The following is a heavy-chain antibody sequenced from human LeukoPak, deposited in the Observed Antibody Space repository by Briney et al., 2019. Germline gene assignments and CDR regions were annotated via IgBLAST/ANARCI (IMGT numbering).Heavy chain of an antibody. CDR2: INTDGSVT. Sequence: GGSLRLSCGVSGFTFSDYWMHWVRQASGKGLVWISRINTDGSVTDYADSVKGRFTISRDNAKNTLYLQMSSLITEDTALYYCTRSFGGSGDYWGQGTLVTVSS. V-gene: IGHV3-74*01. J-gene: IGHJ4*02. D-gene: IGHD4-23*01. CDR3: TRSFGGSGDY. CDR1: GFTFSDYW.